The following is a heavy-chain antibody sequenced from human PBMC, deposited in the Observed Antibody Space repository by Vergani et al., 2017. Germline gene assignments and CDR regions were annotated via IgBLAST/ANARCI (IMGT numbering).Heavy chain of an antibody. Sequence: QVQLQQWGAGLLKPSETLSLTCAVYGGSFSGYYWSWIRQPPGKGLEWIGEINHSGSTNYNPSLKSRVTISVDTSKNQFSLKLSSVTAADPAVYYCARVASGHRVWFDPWGQGTLVTVSS. CDR3: ARVASGHRVWFDP. V-gene: IGHV4-34*01. CDR1: GGSFSGYY. D-gene: IGHD3-10*01. CDR2: INHSGST. J-gene: IGHJ5*02.